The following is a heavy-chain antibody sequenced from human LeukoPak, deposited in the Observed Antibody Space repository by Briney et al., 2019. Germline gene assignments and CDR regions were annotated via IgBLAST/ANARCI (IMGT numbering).Heavy chain of an antibody. CDR2: ISGSGGTT. CDR3: ATNTAFDY. V-gene: IGHV3-23*01. D-gene: IGHD5-18*01. CDR1: GFTFISYA. Sequence: PGGSLRLSCAASGFTFISYAITWVRQAPGKGLEWVSTISGSGGTTYYADSVKGRFTISRDNSKDTLYLQMNSLRAEDTAAYYCATNTAFDYWGQGTLVTVSS. J-gene: IGHJ4*02.